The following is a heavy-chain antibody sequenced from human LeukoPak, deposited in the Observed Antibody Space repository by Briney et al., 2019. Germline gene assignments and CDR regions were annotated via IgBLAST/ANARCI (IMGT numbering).Heavy chain of an antibody. CDR2: IRYDGSNK. CDR1: GFTFSSFA. CDR3: AKELSTPDP. V-gene: IGHV3-30*02. J-gene: IGHJ5*02. Sequence: HPGRSLRLSCAVSGFTFSSFAVHWVRQAPGKGLEWVAFIRYDGSNKYYADSVKGRFTISRDNSKNTLYLQMNSLRAEDTAVYYCAKELSTPDPWGQGTLVTVSS.